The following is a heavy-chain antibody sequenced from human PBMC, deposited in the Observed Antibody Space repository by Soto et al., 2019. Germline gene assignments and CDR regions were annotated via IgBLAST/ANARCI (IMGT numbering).Heavy chain of an antibody. CDR2: ISSSSSTI. D-gene: IGHD3-10*01. V-gene: IGHV3-48*02. CDR1: GFTFSSYS. J-gene: IGHJ6*02. Sequence: QPGGSLRLSCAASGFTFSSYSMNWVRQAPGKGLEWVSYISSSSSTIYYADSVKGRFTISRDNAKNSLYLQMNSLRDEDTAVYYCARDSVLLWFGDPTPYYYYYGMDVWGQGTTVTVSS. CDR3: ARDSVLLWFGDPTPYYYYYGMDV.